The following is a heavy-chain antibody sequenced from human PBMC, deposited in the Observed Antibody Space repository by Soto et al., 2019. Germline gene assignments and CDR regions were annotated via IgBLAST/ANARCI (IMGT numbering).Heavy chain of an antibody. J-gene: IGHJ6*02. D-gene: IGHD3-10*01. Sequence: SETLSLTCTVSGGSISSGDYYWSWIRQPPGKGLEWIGYIYYSGSTYYNPSLKSRVTISVDTSKNQFSLKLSSVTAADTAVYYCARDRRGTGTKFYYYYGMDVWGQGTTVTVSS. CDR3: ARDRRGTGTKFYYYYGMDV. V-gene: IGHV4-30-4*01. CDR2: IYYSGST. CDR1: GGSISSGDYY.